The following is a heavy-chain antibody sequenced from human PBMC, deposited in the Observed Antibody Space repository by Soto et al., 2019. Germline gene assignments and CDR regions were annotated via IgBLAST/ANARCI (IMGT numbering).Heavy chain of an antibody. CDR1: GYTIRELS. CDR2: FDPEDGET. V-gene: IGHV1-24*01. D-gene: IGHD2-21*01. J-gene: IGHJ6*02. CDR3: ATAILLYGMDV. Sequence: ASVKVSCKVSGYTIRELSMHWVRQAPGKGLEWMGGFDPEDGETTYAQEFQGRVTMTEDTSTDTAYMELSSLRSDDTAVYYCATAILLYGMDVWGQGTTVTVSS.